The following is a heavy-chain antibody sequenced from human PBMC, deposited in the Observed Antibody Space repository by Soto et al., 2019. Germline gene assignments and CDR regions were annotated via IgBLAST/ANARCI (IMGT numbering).Heavy chain of an antibody. Sequence: SETLSLTCAVYGGSFSGYYWSWIRQPPGKGLEWIGEINHSGSTNYNPSLKSRVTISVDTSKDQFSLKLSSVTAADTAVYYCARAYSGIAVADPLLDAFDIWGQGTMVTV. D-gene: IGHD6-19*01. CDR3: ARAYSGIAVADPLLDAFDI. CDR2: INHSGST. V-gene: IGHV4-34*01. J-gene: IGHJ3*02. CDR1: GGSFSGYY.